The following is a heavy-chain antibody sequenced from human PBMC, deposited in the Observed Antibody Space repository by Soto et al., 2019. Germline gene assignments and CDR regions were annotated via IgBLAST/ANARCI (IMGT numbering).Heavy chain of an antibody. J-gene: IGHJ6*02. D-gene: IGHD1-26*01. Sequence: EVQLLESGGGLVQPGGSLRLSCAASGYTFSSYPISWVRQAPGKGLEWVSAISGSGGSTYYAESGKGRFTTSRDNSKYTLYLQMNSLRAEDTAVYYCAKDQGPYLLYYYYGMDVRGQGTTVTVAS. V-gene: IGHV3-23*01. CDR1: GYTFSSYP. CDR2: ISGSGGST. CDR3: AKDQGPYLLYYYYGMDV.